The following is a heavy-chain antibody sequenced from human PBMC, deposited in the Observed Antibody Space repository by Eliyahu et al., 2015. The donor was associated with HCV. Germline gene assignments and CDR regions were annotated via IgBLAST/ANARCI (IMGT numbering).Heavy chain of an antibody. CDR2: IHYSGST. CDR1: GGSITTYX. J-gene: IGHJ5*02. D-gene: IGHD6-19*01. V-gene: IGHV4-59*01. CDR3: ASGGGGIAVAGTGGWFDP. Sequence: QVQLQESGPGLVKPSETLSLTCTVSGGSITTYXWSWIRQPPGKGLEWIGYIHYSGSTNYNPSLKSRVTMSLDTSKNQFSLNLTSVTAADTAVYYCASGGGGIAVAGTGGWFDPWGQGTLVIVSS.